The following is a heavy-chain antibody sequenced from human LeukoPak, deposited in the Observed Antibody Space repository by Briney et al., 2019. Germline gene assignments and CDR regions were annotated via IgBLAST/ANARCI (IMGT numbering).Heavy chain of an antibody. CDR1: GFTFSSYS. CDR2: ISSSSSTI. V-gene: IGHV3-48*04. CDR3: AREGMGSTYYYGSGSYKVPDAFDI. J-gene: IGHJ3*02. Sequence: GGSLRLSCAASGFTFSSYSMNWVRQAPGKGLEWVSYISSSSSTIYYADSVKGRFAISRDNAKNSLYLQMNSLRAEDTAVYYCAREGMGSTYYYGSGSYKVPDAFDIWGQGTMVTVSS. D-gene: IGHD3-10*01.